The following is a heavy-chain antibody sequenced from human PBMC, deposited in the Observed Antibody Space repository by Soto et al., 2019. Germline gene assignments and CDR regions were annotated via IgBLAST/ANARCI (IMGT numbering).Heavy chain of an antibody. CDR2: IYYSGST. J-gene: IGHJ1*01. CDR1: GGSISSYY. V-gene: IGHV4-59*08. CDR3: ARVGVYYYGSGSYSKYFKQ. D-gene: IGHD3-10*01. Sequence: SETLSLTCTVSGGSISSYYWSWIRQPPGKGLEWIGYIYYSGSTNYNPSLKSRVTISVDTSKNQFSLKLSSVTAADTAVYYCARVGVYYYGSGSYSKYFKQWGQGTLVTVS.